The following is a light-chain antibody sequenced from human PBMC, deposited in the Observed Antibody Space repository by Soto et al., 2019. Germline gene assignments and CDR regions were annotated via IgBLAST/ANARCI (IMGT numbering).Light chain of an antibody. V-gene: IGLV1-44*01. CDR2: SNN. CDR3: AAWDDSLSVQV. CDR1: SSNIGSKS. Sequence: QSVLTQPPPVSGTPGQRVNMSCSGSSSNIGSKSVSWYQHLPQTAPKLLIYSNNQRPSGAPGRFSGSKSGSSASLAISGLQDDDATQYYCAAWDDSLSVQVFGGGTKLTVL. J-gene: IGLJ2*01.